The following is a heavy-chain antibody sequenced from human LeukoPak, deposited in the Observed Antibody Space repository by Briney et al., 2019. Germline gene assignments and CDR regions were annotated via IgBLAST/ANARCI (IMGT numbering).Heavy chain of an antibody. CDR2: ISGSGGST. Sequence: PGGSLRLSCAASGFTFRSYAMSWVRQAPGKGLEWVSAISGSGGSTYYADSVKGRFTISRDNSKNTLYLQMNSLRAEDTAVYYCAKDNFRGISPQDYWGQGTLVTVSS. V-gene: IGHV3-23*01. D-gene: IGHD3-16*01. CDR3: AKDNFRGISPQDY. J-gene: IGHJ4*02. CDR1: GFTFRSYA.